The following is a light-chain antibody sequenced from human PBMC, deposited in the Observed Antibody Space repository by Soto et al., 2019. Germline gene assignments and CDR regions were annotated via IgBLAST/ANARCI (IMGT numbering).Light chain of an antibody. Sequence: QSVLTQPASVSGPPGQSITISCTGTSSDVGAYNFVSWHQQHPGKGPKLMIYNVYDRRSGISYRFSGSKSGNTASLTLSGLQGEAEADYYCSAYTVSRTYVFGTESKVTVL. CDR2: NVY. V-gene: IGLV2-14*03. CDR1: SSDVGAYNF. CDR3: SAYTVSRTYV. J-gene: IGLJ1*01.